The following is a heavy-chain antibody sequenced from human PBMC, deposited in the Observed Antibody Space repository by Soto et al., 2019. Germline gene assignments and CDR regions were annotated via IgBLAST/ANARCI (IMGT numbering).Heavy chain of an antibody. CDR2: INHSGST. D-gene: IGHD2-15*01. J-gene: IGHJ6*03. CDR1: GGSFSGYY. V-gene: IGHV4-34*01. CDR3: ARRKGEKKRVVAASYYYYMDV. Sequence: SETLSLTCAVYGGSFSGYYWSWIRQPPGKGLEWIGEINHSGSTNYNPSLKSRVTISVDTSKNQFSLKLSSVTAADTAVYYCARRKGEKKRVVAASYYYYMDVWGKGPPVTVSS.